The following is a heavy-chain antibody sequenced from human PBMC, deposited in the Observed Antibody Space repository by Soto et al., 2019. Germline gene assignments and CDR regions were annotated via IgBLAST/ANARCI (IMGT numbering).Heavy chain of an antibody. D-gene: IGHD4-4*01. CDR1: GGSFSGYY. J-gene: IGHJ3*02. CDR2: INHSGST. Sequence: SETLSLTCAVYGGSFSGYYWSWIRQPPGKGLEWIGEINHSGSTNYNPSLKSRVTISVDTSKNQFSLKLSSVTAADTAVYYCARAWDQLIQSSNEDAFDIWGQGTMVTVSS. CDR3: ARAWDQLIQSSNEDAFDI. V-gene: IGHV4-34*01.